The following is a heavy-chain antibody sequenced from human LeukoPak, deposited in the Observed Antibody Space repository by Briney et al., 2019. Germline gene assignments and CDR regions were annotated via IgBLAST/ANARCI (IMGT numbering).Heavy chain of an antibody. V-gene: IGHV3-30*14. D-gene: IGHD3-10*01. J-gene: IGHJ5*02. Sequence: GGSLRLSCAASGFTFSSYAIHWVRQAPGKGLEWVAVISYDGGNKYYADSVKGRFTISRDNSKNTLYLQMNSLRAEDTAVYYCARQLLWFGELSFNNWFDPWGQGTLVTVSS. CDR2: ISYDGGNK. CDR1: GFTFSSYA. CDR3: ARQLLWFGELSFNNWFDP.